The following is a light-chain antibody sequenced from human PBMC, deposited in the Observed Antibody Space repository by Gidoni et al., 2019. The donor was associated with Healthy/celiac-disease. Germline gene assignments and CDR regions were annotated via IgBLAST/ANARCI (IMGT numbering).Light chain of an antibody. CDR2: KAS. J-gene: IGKJ2*01. V-gene: IGKV1-5*03. Sequence: DIQMIQSPSTLSASVGDRVTIPCRASQSISSWLAWYQQKPGKAPKLLIYKASSLESGVPSRFSGSGSGTEFTLTISSLQPDDFATYYCQQYNSYSYTFGQGTKLEIK. CDR3: QQYNSYSYT. CDR1: QSISSW.